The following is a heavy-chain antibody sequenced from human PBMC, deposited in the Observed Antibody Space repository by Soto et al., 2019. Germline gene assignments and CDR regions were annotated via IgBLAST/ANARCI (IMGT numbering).Heavy chain of an antibody. Sequence: QVQLVESGGGVVQPGTSLRLSCVGSGFTFRSYVIHWVRQAPGKGLEWVALTSYDGSNKYYDDSVKGRFTISRDNSRNTVALQRDNLRLEDTALYYFARWGTTGGLDVWGQGTLVSVSS. CDR1: GFTFRSYV. CDR2: TSYDGSNK. D-gene: IGHD3-16*01. V-gene: IGHV3-30*19. J-gene: IGHJ4*02. CDR3: ARWGTTGGLDV.